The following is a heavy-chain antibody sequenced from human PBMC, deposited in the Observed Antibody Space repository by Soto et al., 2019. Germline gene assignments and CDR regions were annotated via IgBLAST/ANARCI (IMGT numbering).Heavy chain of an antibody. J-gene: IGHJ4*02. D-gene: IGHD3-22*01. CDR3: ATAPLYYYDSSGPRVLGY. V-gene: IGHV1-24*01. Sequence: QVQLVQSGAEVKKPGASVKVSCKVSGYTLTELSMHWVRQAPGKGLEWMGGFDPEDGETIYAQKFQGRVTMTEDTXXXXXXXXXXXXXXXXXXXXYCATAPLYYYDSSGPRVLGYWGQGTLVTVSS. CDR2: FDPEDGET. CDR1: GYTLTELS.